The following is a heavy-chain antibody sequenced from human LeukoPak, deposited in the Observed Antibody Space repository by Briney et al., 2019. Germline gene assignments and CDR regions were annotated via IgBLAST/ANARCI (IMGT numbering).Heavy chain of an antibody. V-gene: IGHV4-59*08. CDR1: GGSISSYY. Sequence: SETLSLTCTVSGGSISSYYWSWIRQPPGKGLEWIGYIYYSGSTNYNPSLKNRVTISVDTSKNQFSLKLSSVTAADTAVYYCARTSITMVRGVIIKARYYFDYWGQGTLVTVSS. J-gene: IGHJ4*02. CDR2: IYYSGST. CDR3: ARTSITMVRGVIIKARYYFDY. D-gene: IGHD3-10*01.